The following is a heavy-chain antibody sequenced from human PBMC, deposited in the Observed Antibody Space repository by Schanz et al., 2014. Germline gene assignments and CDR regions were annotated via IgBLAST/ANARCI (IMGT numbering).Heavy chain of an antibody. V-gene: IGHV1-8*01. Sequence: QVQLVQSGVEVKRPGASVRVSCKASGYSFTTYDVNWVRQATGQGLEWMGWMNPTTGNRGYAQNFQGRVTMTRDTSLRTATMEMTDLKLEDAGLYSRAIHYGDRALWGQGTLIAVSS. D-gene: IGHD4-17*01. J-gene: IGHJ4*02. CDR2: MNPTTGNR. CDR1: GYSFTTYD. CDR3: AIHYGDRAL.